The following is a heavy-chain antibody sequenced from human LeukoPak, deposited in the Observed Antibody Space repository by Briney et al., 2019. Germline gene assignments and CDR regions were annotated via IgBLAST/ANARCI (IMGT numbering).Heavy chain of an antibody. V-gene: IGHV1-18*01. CDR3: ARENVGSSWYEKTRGYYYYGMDV. J-gene: IGHJ6*02. D-gene: IGHD6-13*01. CDR2: ISAYNGKT. Sequence: GASVKVSCKASGYTFTSYGISWVRQAPGQGLEWMGWISAYNGKTNYAQKLQGRVTMTTDTSTSTAYMELRSLRSDDTAVYYCARENVGSSWYEKTRGYYYYGMDVWGQGTTVTVSS. CDR1: GYTFTSYG.